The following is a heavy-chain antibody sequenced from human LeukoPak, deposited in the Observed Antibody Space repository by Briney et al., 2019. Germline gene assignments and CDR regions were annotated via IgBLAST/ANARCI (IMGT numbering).Heavy chain of an antibody. CDR1: GFTFSSYE. V-gene: IGHV3-48*03. CDR2: SSSSATTI. D-gene: IGHD5-12*01. CDR3: VRGGYDFYYYYGMEV. Sequence: GGSLRLSCAASGFTFSSYEMNWVRQAPGKGLEWLSYSSSSATTIYYADAVKGRFTIDRDNAKNALYLQMNSLRDDDTAVYYCVRGGYDFYYYYGMEVWGQGTTVTVSS. J-gene: IGHJ6*02.